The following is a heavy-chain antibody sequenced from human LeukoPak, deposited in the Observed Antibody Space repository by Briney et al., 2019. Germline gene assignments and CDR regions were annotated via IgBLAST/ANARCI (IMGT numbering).Heavy chain of an antibody. V-gene: IGHV4-59*08. Sequence: SETLSLTCTVSGGFISSYYWSWIRQPPGKGLEWIGYIYYSGSTSYNPSLKSRVTMSADTSKDQFSLRLSSVTAADTAVYYCARRGAHSGSDLAWYFDLWGRGTLVTVSS. J-gene: IGHJ2*01. CDR1: GGFISSYY. D-gene: IGHD5-12*01. CDR3: ARRGAHSGSDLAWYFDL. CDR2: IYYSGST.